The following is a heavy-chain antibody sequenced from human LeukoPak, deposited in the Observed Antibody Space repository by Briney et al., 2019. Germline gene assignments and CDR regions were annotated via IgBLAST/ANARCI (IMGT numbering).Heavy chain of an antibody. Sequence: GESLKISCKGSGYRFTSDWIGWVCQMPGKGLEYMGIIYPADSDVKYSPSFRGQVTISADKSINTAYLQWSSLEASDTAMYYCARRGYNSAFDYWGQGTLVTVSS. D-gene: IGHD6-25*01. CDR3: ARRGYNSAFDY. CDR2: IYPADSDV. J-gene: IGHJ4*02. V-gene: IGHV5-51*01. CDR1: GYRFTSDW.